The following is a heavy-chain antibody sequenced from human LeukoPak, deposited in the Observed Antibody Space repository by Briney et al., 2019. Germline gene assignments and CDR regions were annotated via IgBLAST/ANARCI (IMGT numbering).Heavy chain of an antibody. CDR2: ISSSSSYI. V-gene: IGHV3-21*01. J-gene: IGHJ3*02. CDR3: ARDLGIAVAFNFGAFDI. CDR1: GFTFSSYS. D-gene: IGHD6-19*01. Sequence: GGSLRLSCAASGFTFSSYSMNWVRQAPGKVLEWVSSISSSSSYIYYADSVKGRFNISRDNAKNQLYPQMNSLRAEDTAVDYCARDLGIAVAFNFGAFDIWGQGTMVTVSS.